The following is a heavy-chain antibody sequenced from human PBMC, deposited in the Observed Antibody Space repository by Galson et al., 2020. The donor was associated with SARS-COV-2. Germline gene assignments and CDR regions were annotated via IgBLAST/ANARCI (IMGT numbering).Heavy chain of an antibody. V-gene: IGHV4-34*01. J-gene: IGHJ6*02. CDR1: GGSFSGYY. CDR2: INHSGST. D-gene: IGHD3-10*01. CDR3: ASAGYYYGSGSYSYYYCGMDV. Sequence: SETLSLTCAVYGGSFSGYYWSWIRQPPGKGLEWIGEINHSGSTNYNPSLKSRVTISVDTSKNQFSLKLSTVTAADTAVYYCASAGYYYGSGSYSYYYCGMDVWGQGTTVTVSS.